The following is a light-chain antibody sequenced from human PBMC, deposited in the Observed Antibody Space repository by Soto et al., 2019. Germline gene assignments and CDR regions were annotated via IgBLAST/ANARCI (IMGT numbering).Light chain of an antibody. J-gene: IGLJ2*01. CDR2: EVD. CDR3: SSYAGSNNVV. Sequence: QSALTQPPSASGSPGQSVTISCTGTSSDVGGYNYVSWYQQHPGKAPKLMIYEVDKRPSGVPDRFFGSKSGNTASLTVSGLQAEDEADYYCSSYAGSNNVVFGGGTKLTVL. CDR1: SSDVGGYNY. V-gene: IGLV2-8*01.